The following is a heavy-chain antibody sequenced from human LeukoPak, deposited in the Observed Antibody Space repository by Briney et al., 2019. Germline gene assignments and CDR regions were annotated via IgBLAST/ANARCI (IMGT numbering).Heavy chain of an antibody. CDR2: IRYDGSNK. J-gene: IGHJ6*03. V-gene: IGHV3-30*02. Sequence: GGSLRLSCAASGFTFSSYGMHWVRQAPGKGLEWVAFIRYDGSNKYYADSVKGRFTISRDNPKNTLYLQMNSLRAEDTAVYYCAKDPHYGDYHYYYYYMDVWGKGTTVTVSS. CDR3: AKDPHYGDYHYYYYYMDV. D-gene: IGHD4-17*01. CDR1: GFTFSSYG.